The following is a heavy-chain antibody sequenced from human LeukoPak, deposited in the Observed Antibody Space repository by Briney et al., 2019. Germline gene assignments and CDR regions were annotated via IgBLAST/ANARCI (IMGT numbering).Heavy chain of an antibody. Sequence: ASVKVSCKASGYTFTSYYMHWVRQAPGKGLEWMGGFDPEDGETIYAQKFQGRVTMTEDTSTDTAYMELSSLRSEDTAVYYCATDLAMTSNAFDIWGQGTMVTVSS. CDR1: GYTFTSYY. V-gene: IGHV1-24*01. D-gene: IGHD4-11*01. CDR3: ATDLAMTSNAFDI. CDR2: FDPEDGET. J-gene: IGHJ3*02.